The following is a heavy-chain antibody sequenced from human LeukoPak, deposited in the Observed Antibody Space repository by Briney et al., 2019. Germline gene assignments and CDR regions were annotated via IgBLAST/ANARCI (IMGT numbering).Heavy chain of an antibody. J-gene: IGHJ4*02. D-gene: IGHD1-26*01. CDR3: AREVSVGLGFDY. CDR1: GFTFSSYW. CDR2: TSSDGTAT. V-gene: IGHV3-74*01. Sequence: GGSLRLSCGASGFTFSSYWMHWVRQAPGKGLVWVSRTSSDGTATTYAVSVKGRFTMSRDNAKHTLYLQMNSLRAEDTAVYYCAREVSVGLGFDYWGQGTLVTVSS.